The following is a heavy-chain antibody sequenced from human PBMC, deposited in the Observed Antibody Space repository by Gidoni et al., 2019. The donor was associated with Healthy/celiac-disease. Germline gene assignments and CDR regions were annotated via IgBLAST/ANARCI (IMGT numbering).Heavy chain of an antibody. CDR3: ARGGRITMIVVPDAFDI. J-gene: IGHJ3*02. V-gene: IGHV3-33*01. CDR2: IWYDVSNK. Sequence: QVQLVESGGGVVQPGRSLRLSWAASGFTFSSSGLPWVRQAPGKGLGWVAVIWYDVSNKYYADSVKGRFTISRDNSKNTLYLQMNSLRAEDTAVYYCARGGRITMIVVPDAFDIWGQGTMVTVSS. CDR1: GFTFSSSG. D-gene: IGHD3-22*01.